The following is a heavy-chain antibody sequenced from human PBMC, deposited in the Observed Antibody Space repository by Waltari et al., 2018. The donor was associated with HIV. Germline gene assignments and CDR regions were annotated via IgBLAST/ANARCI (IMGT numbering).Heavy chain of an antibody. CDR3: VRDRTSETTGDFDS. CDR1: GFKFDIFT. J-gene: IGHJ4*02. D-gene: IGHD1-1*01. CDR2: ISKSGYYV. V-gene: IGHV3-21*01. Sequence: DVQLVESGGGLVKPGQSLRLSCIASGFKFDIFTMTWVRQAPGGGLECVASISKSGYYVYYSDSLKGRVTISRDNAKKSLLLQVNSLTADDTGLYFCVRDRTSETTGDFDSWGQGVPVFVSS.